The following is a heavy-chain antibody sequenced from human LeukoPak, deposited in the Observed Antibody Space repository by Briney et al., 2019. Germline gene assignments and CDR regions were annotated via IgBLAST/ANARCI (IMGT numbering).Heavy chain of an antibody. CDR2: IRPANSDT. D-gene: IGHD2-15*01. CDR3: ARRYCGTTCYNFDL. J-gene: IGHJ4*02. Sequence: GESLKISCKGSGYTFTSHWIAWVRQMPGKGLEWMGIIRPANSDTRYSPSFEGQVTISADKSISTAYLQWSSLEASDTAMYYCARRYCGTTCYNFDLWGQGTLVTVSS. CDR1: GYTFTSHW. V-gene: IGHV5-51*01.